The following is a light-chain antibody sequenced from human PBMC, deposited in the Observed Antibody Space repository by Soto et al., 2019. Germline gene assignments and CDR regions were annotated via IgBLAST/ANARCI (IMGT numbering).Light chain of an antibody. V-gene: IGLV1-44*01. J-gene: IGLJ1*01. CDR2: TNN. CDR1: TSNNRNNP. Sequence: QSALTQPPSASGTPGQRVTISCSGSTSNNRNNPVTWFQQFPGTAPKLLIYTNNQRPSGVPDRFSGTKSDTAASLAISVLLSADEADYYCSAWDGSLNNFVFGTGTKVTVL. CDR3: SAWDGSLNNFV.